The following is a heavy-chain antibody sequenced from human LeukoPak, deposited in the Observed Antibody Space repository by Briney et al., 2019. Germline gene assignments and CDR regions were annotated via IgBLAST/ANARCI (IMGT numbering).Heavy chain of an antibody. CDR2: IWYDGSNK. J-gene: IGHJ4*02. CDR3: ARVGPRYDSSGYYYYFDY. Sequence: PGGSLILSCAASGFTLSSYGMHWVRQAPGKGLEWVAVIWYDGSNKYYADSVKGRFTIPRDNSKNTLYLQMNSLRAEDTAVYYCARVGPRYDSSGYYYYFDYWGQGTLVTVSS. V-gene: IGHV3-33*01. CDR1: GFTLSSYG. D-gene: IGHD3-22*01.